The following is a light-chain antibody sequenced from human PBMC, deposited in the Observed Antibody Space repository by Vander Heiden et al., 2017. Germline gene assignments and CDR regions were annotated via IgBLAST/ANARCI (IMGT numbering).Light chain of an antibody. J-gene: IGKJ1*01. CDR1: QTISHY. CDR3: QQSDSAPLT. CDR2: GAS. Sequence: DIQMTQSPAPLSASVGDRVTITCQASQTISHYLNWYQQKAGKAPNLLIYGASTLQTGVPSRFSGSGFGTDFTLTINSLQPEDSATYYCQQSDSAPLTFGQGTKVEIK. V-gene: IGKV1-39*01.